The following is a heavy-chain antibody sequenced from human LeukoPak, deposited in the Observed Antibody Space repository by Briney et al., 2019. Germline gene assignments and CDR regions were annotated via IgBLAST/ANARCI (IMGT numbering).Heavy chain of an antibody. V-gene: IGHV3-23*01. CDR3: AKDTFFGSFDY. Sequence: MSWVXXXPGKGLEWVSAISGSGGSTYYADSVKGRFTISRDNSKNTLYLQMNSLRAEDTAVYYCAKDTFFGSFDYWGQGTLVTVSS. CDR2: ISGSGGST. J-gene: IGHJ4*02. D-gene: IGHD3-3*01.